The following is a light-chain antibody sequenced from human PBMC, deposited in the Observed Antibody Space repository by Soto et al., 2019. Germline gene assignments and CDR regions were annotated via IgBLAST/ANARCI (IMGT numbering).Light chain of an antibody. V-gene: IGKV3-15*01. CDR1: QNLRSD. J-gene: IGKJ1*01. CDR2: GAS. CDR3: QQYNIWPWT. Sequence: EIVMTQSPATLSVSPGERATLSCRASQNLRSDLAWYQQKPGQAPRLLIYGASTRATGIPARFSGSGSGTEFTLTISSLQSEDFAVYYCQQYNIWPWTFGQGTKVDI.